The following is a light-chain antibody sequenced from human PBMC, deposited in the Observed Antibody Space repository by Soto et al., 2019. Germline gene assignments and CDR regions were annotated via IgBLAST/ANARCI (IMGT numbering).Light chain of an antibody. CDR2: GAS. CDR3: QAYGSGSI. V-gene: IGKV3-20*01. Sequence: EIVLTQPPGTLSLSPGERATLSCRASRSVSSSYLAWYQQKPGQAPRLLIYGASSRATGIPDRFSGSGSGRVLKLSLRSLAPDDLAEYYRQAYGSGSIFGEGTKVDI. J-gene: IGKJ1*01. CDR1: RSVSSSY.